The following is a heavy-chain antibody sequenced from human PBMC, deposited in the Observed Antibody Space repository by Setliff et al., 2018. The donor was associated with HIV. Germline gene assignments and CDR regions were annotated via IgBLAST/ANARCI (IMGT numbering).Heavy chain of an antibody. D-gene: IGHD1-26*01. CDR2: ISSNGLST. Sequence: PGGSLRLSCAASGFTFSAYAMHWVRQAPGKGLGYVSAISSNGLSTYYADSVKGRFTISRDNSKSTLYLQMGSLRAEDMAVYYCARDAEVGTTYFDYWGQGTLVTVSS. V-gene: IGHV3-64*02. J-gene: IGHJ4*02. CDR3: ARDAEVGTTYFDY. CDR1: GFTFSAYA.